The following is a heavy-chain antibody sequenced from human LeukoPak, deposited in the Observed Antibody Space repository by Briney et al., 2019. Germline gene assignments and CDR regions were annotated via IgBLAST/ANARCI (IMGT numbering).Heavy chain of an antibody. CDR1: GYTFTSYY. D-gene: IGHD3-10*01. J-gene: IGHJ4*02. CDR3: ASLGGWFGESGFDY. Sequence: EASVKVSCKASGYTFTSYYMHWVRQAPGQGLEWMGIINPSGGSTSYAQKFQARVTMTRDTSTSTVYMELSSLRSEDTALYYCASLGGWFGESGFDYWGQGTLVTVSS. V-gene: IGHV1-46*01. CDR2: INPSGGST.